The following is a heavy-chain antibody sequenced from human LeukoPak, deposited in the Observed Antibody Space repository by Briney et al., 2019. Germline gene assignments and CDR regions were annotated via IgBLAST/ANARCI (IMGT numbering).Heavy chain of an antibody. Sequence: GASVKVSCKASGYTFTSYGISWVRQAPGQGLEWMGWISAYNGNTNYAQKLQGRVTMTTDTSTSTAYMELRSLRSDDTAVYYCARFSEYYDSSLHYVDHWGQGTLVSVSS. J-gene: IGHJ4*02. V-gene: IGHV1-18*01. CDR2: ISAYNGNT. CDR3: ARFSEYYDSSLHYVDH. D-gene: IGHD3-22*01. CDR1: GYTFTSYG.